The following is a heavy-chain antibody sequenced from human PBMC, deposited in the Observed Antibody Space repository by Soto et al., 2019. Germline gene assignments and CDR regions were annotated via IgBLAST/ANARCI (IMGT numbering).Heavy chain of an antibody. J-gene: IGHJ4*02. V-gene: IGHV4-31*03. CDR1: GGSISSGGSY. CDR2: IYYSGST. D-gene: IGHD3-10*01. CDR3: ARAGHRSAFDY. Sequence: QVQLQESGPGLVKPSQTLSLPCTFSGGSISSGGSYWSWLRQHPGKGLEWIGYIYYSGSTYYNPSLKSRVTISVDTSKNQFSLKLSSVTAADTAVYYCARAGHRSAFDYWGQGTLVTVSS.